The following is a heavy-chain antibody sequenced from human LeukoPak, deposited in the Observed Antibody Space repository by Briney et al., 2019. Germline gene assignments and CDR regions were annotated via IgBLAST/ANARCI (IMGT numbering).Heavy chain of an antibody. Sequence: GASVKVSCKASGYTFTGYYMHWVRQAPGQGLEWMGWINPNSGGTNYAQKFQGRVTMTRDTSISTAYMELSRLRSDDTAVYYCARGPTTVISHYYYGMDVWGQGTTVTVSS. V-gene: IGHV1-2*02. CDR3: ARGPTTVISHYYYGMDV. J-gene: IGHJ6*02. CDR2: INPNSGGT. CDR1: GYTFTGYY. D-gene: IGHD4-17*01.